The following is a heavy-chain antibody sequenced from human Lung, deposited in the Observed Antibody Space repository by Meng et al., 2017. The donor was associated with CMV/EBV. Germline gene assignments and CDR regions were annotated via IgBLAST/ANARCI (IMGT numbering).Heavy chain of an antibody. CDR2: ISTSSTYK. J-gene: IGHJ4*02. CDR1: GFTFSVYN. Sequence: GGSXRLXCAASGFTFSVYNMNWVRQAPGKGLEWVSSISTSSTYKNYAESLKGRFTISRDNSKNTLYLQMNGLRAEDTAVYYCAGHYDSQSALSYWGQGELVTVSS. V-gene: IGHV3-21*06. CDR3: AGHYDSQSALSY. D-gene: IGHD3-9*01.